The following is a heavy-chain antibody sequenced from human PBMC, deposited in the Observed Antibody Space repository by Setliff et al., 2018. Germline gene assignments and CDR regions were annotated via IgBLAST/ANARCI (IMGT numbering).Heavy chain of an antibody. D-gene: IGHD2-21*01. Sequence: PGGSLRLSCAASGFTFSTYWMHWVRQVPGKGLVWVLRIGTDGSGTEYADSVKGRFTVSRDNAKNTLYLQMNRLRAEDTGVYYCARVIVGGGNTPFDLWGQGTLVTVSS. CDR2: IGTDGSGT. CDR1: GFTFSTYW. V-gene: IGHV3-74*03. J-gene: IGHJ4*02. CDR3: ARVIVGGGNTPFDL.